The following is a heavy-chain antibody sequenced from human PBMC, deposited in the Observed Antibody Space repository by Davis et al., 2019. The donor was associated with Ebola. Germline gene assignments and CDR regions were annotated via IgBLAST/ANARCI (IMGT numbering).Heavy chain of an antibody. V-gene: IGHV4-59*01. CDR2: IYYSGST. J-gene: IGHJ6*02. CDR1: VITFSSYA. D-gene: IGHD1-26*01. CDR3: ARGELLTYYYGMDV. Sequence: GSLRLSCADSVITFSSYAMTWVRQPPGKGLECIGYIYYSGSTNYNPSLRSRVTISVDTSKNQFSLNLSSVTAADTAVYYCARGELLTYYYGMDVWGQGTTVTVSS.